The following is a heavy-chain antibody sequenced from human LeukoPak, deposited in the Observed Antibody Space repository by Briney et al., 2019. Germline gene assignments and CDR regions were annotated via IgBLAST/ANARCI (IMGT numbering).Heavy chain of an antibody. J-gene: IGHJ4*02. D-gene: IGHD3-22*01. CDR1: GYTLTELS. V-gene: IGHV1-24*01. CDR2: FDPEDGET. Sequence: ASVKVSCKVSGYTLTELSMHWVRQAPGKGLEWMGGFDPEDGETIYAQKFQGRVTMTEDTSTDTAYMELSSLRSEDTAVYYCATAYSDSSGYTVGGYWGQGTLVTVSS. CDR3: ATAYSDSSGYTVGGY.